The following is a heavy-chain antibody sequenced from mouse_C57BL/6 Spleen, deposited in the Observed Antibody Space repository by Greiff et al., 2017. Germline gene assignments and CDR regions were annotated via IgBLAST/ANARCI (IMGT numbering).Heavy chain of an antibody. CDR3: ARTIIYYYGSSQGAMDY. J-gene: IGHJ4*01. CDR2: IWSGGST. V-gene: IGHV2-2*01. Sequence: VQLVESGPGLVQPSQSLSITCTVSGFSLTSYGVHWVRQSPGKGLEWLGVIWSGGSTDYNAAFISRLSISKDNSKSQVFFKMNSLQADATAIYYCARTIIYYYGSSQGAMDYWGQGTSVTVSS. D-gene: IGHD1-1*01. CDR1: GFSLTSYG.